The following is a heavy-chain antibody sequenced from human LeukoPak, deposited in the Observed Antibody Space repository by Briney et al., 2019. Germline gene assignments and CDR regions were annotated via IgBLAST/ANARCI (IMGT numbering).Heavy chain of an antibody. D-gene: IGHD2-8*02. J-gene: IGHJ4*02. V-gene: IGHV3-30*02. CDR2: IAHHGSNK. CDR1: GFTFSRYA. Sequence: GGSLRLSCAASGFTFSRYAIHWVRHGPGKGLEWVAYIAHHGSNKYYADSVKGRFTISRDNSKRTLYLQMNSLRGDDTAVCYCAKDGSWSCTDWGQGTLVTVSS. CDR3: AKDGSWSCTD.